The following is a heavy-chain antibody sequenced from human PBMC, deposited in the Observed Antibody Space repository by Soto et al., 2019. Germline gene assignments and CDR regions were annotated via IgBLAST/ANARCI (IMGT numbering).Heavy chain of an antibody. CDR3: AKETVPGSCHY. CDR1: GFTFSTYA. J-gene: IGHJ4*02. Sequence: GVSLRLSCAASGFTFSTYAMNWVRQAPGKGLEWVSAISGSGGSTYYADSVKGRFSISRDNSKNTLYLQMNSLRAGDTAVYYCAKETVPGSCHYWGQGTLVTVSS. V-gene: IGHV3-23*01. D-gene: IGHD1-26*01. CDR2: ISGSGGST.